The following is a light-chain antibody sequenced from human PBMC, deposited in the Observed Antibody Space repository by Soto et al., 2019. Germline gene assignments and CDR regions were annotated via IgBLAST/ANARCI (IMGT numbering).Light chain of an antibody. J-gene: IGKJ5*01. CDR3: QQYYCTSIT. Sequence: DIVMTQSPDSLAVSLGERATINCKSSQSVLYSSKNKNYLAWYQQKPGQPPKLLIYWASTRESGVPDRFSGSGSGTDFTLPISSLQAEYVAVYYCQQYYCTSITFGQGTRLEIK. V-gene: IGKV4-1*01. CDR2: WAS. CDR1: QSVLYSSKNKNY.